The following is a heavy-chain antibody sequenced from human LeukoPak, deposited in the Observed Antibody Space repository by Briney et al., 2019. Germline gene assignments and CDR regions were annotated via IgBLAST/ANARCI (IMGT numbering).Heavy chain of an antibody. D-gene: IGHD4-17*01. V-gene: IGHV4-4*02. CDR2: IHHSGST. CDR3: ARSGDYRFDY. Sequence: PSGTLSLTCAVSGGSISSGSWWGWIRQPPGKGLEWIGEIHHSGSTNYNPSLKSRITLSVDKSKNQLSLRLTSVTAADTAVYYCARSGDYRFDYWGQGTLVTVSS. CDR1: GGSISSGSW. J-gene: IGHJ4*02.